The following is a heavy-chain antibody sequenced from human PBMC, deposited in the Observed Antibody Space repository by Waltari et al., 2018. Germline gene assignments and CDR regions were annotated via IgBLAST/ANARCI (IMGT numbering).Heavy chain of an antibody. CDR1: GGSISSYY. V-gene: IGHV4-59*01. CDR2: IYYSGST. D-gene: IGHD4-17*01. J-gene: IGHJ6*02. CDR3: ARARGRTTVTTLASTIYYYYGMDV. Sequence: QVQLQESGPGLVKPSETLSLTCTVSGGSISSYYWSWIRPPPGKGLEWIGYIYYSGSTNYNPSLKSRVTISVDTSKNQFSLKLSSVTAADTAVYYCARARGRTTVTTLASTIYYYYGMDVWGQGTTVTVSS.